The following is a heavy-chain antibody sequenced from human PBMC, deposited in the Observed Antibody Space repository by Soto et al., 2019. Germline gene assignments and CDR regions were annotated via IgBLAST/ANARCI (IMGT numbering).Heavy chain of an antibody. CDR3: ARHYSAYSSSDWFDP. V-gene: IGHV4-59*08. CDR1: GGSISSYY. CDR2: IFYSGST. J-gene: IGHJ5*02. Sequence: SETLSLTCTVSGGSISSYYWTWIRQPPGKGLEWIGYIFYSGSTNYNPSLKSRVTISVDTSKNQFSPKLSSVTAADTAVYYCARHYSAYSSSDWFDPWGQGTLVTVSS. D-gene: IGHD6-6*01.